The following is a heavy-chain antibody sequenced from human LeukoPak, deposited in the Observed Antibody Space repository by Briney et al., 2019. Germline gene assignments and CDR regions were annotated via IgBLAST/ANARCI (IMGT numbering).Heavy chain of an antibody. Sequence: GGSLRLSCAVSGFTFSSYSMSWVRQAPGKGLEWVSSISSSSTYIYYADSVKGRFTISRDNDKNLLYLQMNSLRAEDTAVYYCARDLKGWEPLGPDYYYYYMDVWGKGTTVTVSS. D-gene: IGHD1-26*01. V-gene: IGHV3-21*01. J-gene: IGHJ6*03. CDR2: ISSSSTYI. CDR3: ARDLKGWEPLGPDYYYYYMDV. CDR1: GFTFSSYS.